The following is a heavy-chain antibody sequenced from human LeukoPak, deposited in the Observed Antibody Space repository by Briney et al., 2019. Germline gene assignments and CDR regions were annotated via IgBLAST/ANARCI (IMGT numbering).Heavy chain of an antibody. CDR3: ARGCNRYDSSGYHCY. CDR2: IYHIGTT. CDR1: GGSISSYS. V-gene: IGHV4-59*01. J-gene: IGHJ4*02. Sequence: SETLSLTCTVSGGSISSYSWSWIRQPPGKGLENIWYIYHIGTTNYNPSLKSRVTISLDTSKNQFSLNLSSVTAADTAMYYCARGCNRYDSSGYHCYWGQGTLVTVSS. D-gene: IGHD3-22*01.